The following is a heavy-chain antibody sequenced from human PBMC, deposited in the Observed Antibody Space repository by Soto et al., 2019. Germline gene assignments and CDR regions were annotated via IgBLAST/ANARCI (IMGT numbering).Heavy chain of an antibody. CDR3: ARKQAGFFYGIDY. J-gene: IGHJ4*02. Sequence: SETLSLTCTVSGGSISTGGYYWSWIRQYPGKGLEWLGYIDGSGYTFYNPSLQSRLTLSMDTSKNQFSLKLSSATAADTAVYFCARKQAGFFYGIDYWGQGALVTVSS. V-gene: IGHV4-31*03. CDR1: GGSISTGGYY. D-gene: IGHD3-3*01. CDR2: IDGSGYT.